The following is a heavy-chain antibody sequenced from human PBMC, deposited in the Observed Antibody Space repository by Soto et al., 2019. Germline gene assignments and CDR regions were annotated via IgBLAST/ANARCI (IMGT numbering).Heavy chain of an antibody. CDR3: ARLRSHYYYYMDV. J-gene: IGHJ6*03. CDR2: INHSGST. V-gene: IGHV4-34*01. CDR1: GGSFSGYY. Sequence: SQTLPLTCAVSGGSFSGYYWSWIRQPPGKGLEWIGEINHSGSTNYNPSLKSRVTISVDTSKNQFSLKLSSVTAADTAVYYCARLRSHYYYYMDVWGKGTTVTVSS.